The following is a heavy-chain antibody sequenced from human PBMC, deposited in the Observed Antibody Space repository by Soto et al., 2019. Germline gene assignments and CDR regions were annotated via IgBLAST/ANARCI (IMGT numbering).Heavy chain of an antibody. V-gene: IGHV4-39*01. CDR1: GGSISSSAFK. J-gene: IGHJ5*02. CDR3: ARHGAAPTASWLDP. CDR2: VYYSGST. Sequence: LQLQESGPGLVKPSETLSLTCTVFGGSISSSAFKWAWIRQSPGKGLEWIGSVYYSGSTSYNPSLKSRVTISVDTSTNLFSLHLSSVTAADTAVYYCARHGAAPTASWLDPWGRGTLFTVSS. D-gene: IGHD6-13*01.